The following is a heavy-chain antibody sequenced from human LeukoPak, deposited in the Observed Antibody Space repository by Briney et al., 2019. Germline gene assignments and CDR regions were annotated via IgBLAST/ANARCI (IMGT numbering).Heavy chain of an antibody. V-gene: IGHV4-39*07. CDR3: ARDGAVVAATINWFDP. J-gene: IGHJ5*02. Sequence: PSETLSLTCTVSGGSISTSSYYWGWIRQPPGKGLEWIGSIFYSGTTYYNPSLKSRVTVSLDTSKNQFSLKLSSVTAADTAVYYCARDGAVVAATINWFDPWGQGTLVTVSS. CDR2: IFYSGTT. D-gene: IGHD2-15*01. CDR1: GGSISTSSYY.